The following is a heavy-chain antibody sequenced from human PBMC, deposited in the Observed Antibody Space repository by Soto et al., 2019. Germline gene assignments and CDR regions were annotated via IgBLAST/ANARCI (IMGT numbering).Heavy chain of an antibody. D-gene: IGHD3-10*01. CDR3: AWYFSRWYGSWFDP. CDR1: GGSISSGGYS. CDR2: IYHIGTT. Sequence: PSETLSLTCAVSGGSISSGGYSWSWIRQPPGKGLEWIGFIYHIGTTYYNPSLQSRVTISVDRSKNQFSLEFTSVTAADTAEYYWAWYFSRWYGSWFDPWGQGTLVTVSS. J-gene: IGHJ5*02. V-gene: IGHV4-30-2*01.